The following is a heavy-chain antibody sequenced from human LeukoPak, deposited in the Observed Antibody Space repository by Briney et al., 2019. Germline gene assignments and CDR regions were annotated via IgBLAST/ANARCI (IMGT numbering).Heavy chain of an antibody. CDR2: IYYSGST. Sequence: SETLSLTCTVSGGSISSYYWGWLRQPPGKGLEWIGYIYYSGSTNYNPSLKSRVTISVDTSKNQFSLKLSSVTAADTAVYYCARRNRGYWYFDLWGRGTLVTVSS. CDR1: GGSISSYY. V-gene: IGHV4-59*08. D-gene: IGHD2/OR15-2a*01. CDR3: ARRNRGYWYFDL. J-gene: IGHJ2*01.